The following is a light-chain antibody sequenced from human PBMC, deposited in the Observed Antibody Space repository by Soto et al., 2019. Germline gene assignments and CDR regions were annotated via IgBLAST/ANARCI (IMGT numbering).Light chain of an antibody. V-gene: IGKV1-5*01. Sequence: DIPMTQSPSTLSASVGDRVTITCRATQSISSWLAWYQQKPGKAPKILIYDASNLESGVPARFSGSGSGTEFTLTISGLQPDDFATYYCQQYNSFSQTFGQGTKVEIK. J-gene: IGKJ1*01. CDR3: QQYNSFSQT. CDR2: DAS. CDR1: QSISSW.